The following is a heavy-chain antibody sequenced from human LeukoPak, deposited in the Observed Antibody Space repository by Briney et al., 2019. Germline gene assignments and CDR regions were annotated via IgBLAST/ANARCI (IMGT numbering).Heavy chain of an antibody. CDR3: AKAYCSSTSCPPHY. J-gene: IGHJ4*02. Sequence: PGGSLRLSCAASGFTFSSYGMHWVRQAPGKGLEWVAFIRYDGSNKYYADSVKGRFTISRDNSKNTLYLQMNSLRAEDTAVYYCAKAYCSSTSCPPHYWGQGSVVTVSS. V-gene: IGHV3-30*02. CDR1: GFTFSSYG. D-gene: IGHD2-2*01. CDR2: IRYDGSNK.